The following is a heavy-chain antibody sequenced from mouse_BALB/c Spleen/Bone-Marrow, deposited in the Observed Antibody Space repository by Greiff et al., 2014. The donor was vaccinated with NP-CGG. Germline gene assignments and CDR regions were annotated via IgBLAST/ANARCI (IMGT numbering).Heavy chain of an antibody. CDR3: ARPLYYYGSSPFYAMDY. V-gene: IGHV5-12-1*01. J-gene: IGHJ4*01. CDR1: GFAFSSYD. D-gene: IGHD1-1*01. CDR2: ISSGGGST. Sequence: DVKLVESGGGLVKPGGSLKLSCAASGFAFSSYDMSWVRQTPEKRLEWVAYISSGGGSTYYPDTVKGRFTISRDNAKNTLYLQMSSLKSEDTAMYYCARPLYYYGSSPFYAMDYWGQRTSVTVSS.